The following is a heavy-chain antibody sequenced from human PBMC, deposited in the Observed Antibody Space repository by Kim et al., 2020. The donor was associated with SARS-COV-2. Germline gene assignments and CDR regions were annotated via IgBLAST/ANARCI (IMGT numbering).Heavy chain of an antibody. Sequence: GGSLRLSCAAYGFTFSSYCMHWVRHAPGKGREWVEVIWYEGSNKYYADSAKDRFSISRDNSKNTLYLQMNSLRAEDTAVYYCASDLVYYYDRCGYYHYYYLGIDVRGHGTMITFSS. V-gene: IGHV3-33*01. CDR3: ASDLVYYYDRCGYYHYYYLGIDV. CDR1: GFTFSSYC. J-gene: IGHJ6*02. CDR2: IWYEGSNK. D-gene: IGHD3-22*01.